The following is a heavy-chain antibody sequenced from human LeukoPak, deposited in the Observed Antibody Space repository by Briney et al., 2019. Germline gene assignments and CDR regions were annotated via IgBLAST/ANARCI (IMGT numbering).Heavy chain of an antibody. Sequence: GGSLRLSCAASGFTFSSHAMSWVRQAPGKGLEWVPSIVGTGVSRDYADSVKGRFTVSRDNSNNTVYLQMNSLRAEDTAVYYCARDYDSSGYTNWFDPWGQGTLVTVSS. D-gene: IGHD3-22*01. CDR2: IVGTGVSR. V-gene: IGHV3-23*01. J-gene: IGHJ5*02. CDR1: GFTFSSHA. CDR3: ARDYDSSGYTNWFDP.